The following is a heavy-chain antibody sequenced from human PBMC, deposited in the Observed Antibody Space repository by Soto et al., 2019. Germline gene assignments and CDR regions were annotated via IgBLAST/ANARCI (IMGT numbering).Heavy chain of an antibody. J-gene: IGHJ5*02. V-gene: IGHV3-66*01. CDR2: IYSGGTT. CDR1: GFTVSSNY. D-gene: IGHD3-22*01. CDR3: ARNGDSSDYRGWFDP. Sequence: EVPLVESGGGLVQPGGSLRLSCAASGFTVSSNYMSWVRQAPGKGLEWVSVIYSGGTTYYADSVKGRFTISRDNSKNTLYLQMNSRRAEDTAVYYCARNGDSSDYRGWFDPWGQGTLVTVSS.